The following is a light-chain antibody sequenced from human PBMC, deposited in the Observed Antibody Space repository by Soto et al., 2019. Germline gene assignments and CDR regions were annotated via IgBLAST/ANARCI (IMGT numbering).Light chain of an antibody. CDR3: QQYGNSTRT. J-gene: IGKJ1*01. CDR1: QSVRNNY. V-gene: IGKV3-20*01. Sequence: EIVLTQSPGTLSLSPGERATLSCRASQSVRNNYLAWYQQRPGQAPRLLIYAASSRATGIPDRFSGSGSGTDFTLTISRLEPEDFAAYYCQQYGNSTRTFGPGTKVDIX. CDR2: AAS.